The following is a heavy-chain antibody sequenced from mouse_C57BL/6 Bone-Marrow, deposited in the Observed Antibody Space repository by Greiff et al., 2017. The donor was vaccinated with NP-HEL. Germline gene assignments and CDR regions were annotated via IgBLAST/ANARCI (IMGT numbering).Heavy chain of an antibody. J-gene: IGHJ1*03. CDR3: ARSTDYYGSSYVPYWYFDV. CDR1: GYAFSSYW. CDR2: IYPGDGDT. V-gene: IGHV1-80*01. Sequence: VQLVESGAELVKPGASVKISCKASGYAFSSYWMNWVKQRPGKGLEWIGQIYPGDGDTNYNGKVKGKATLTADKSSSAAYMQLSSLTSEDSAVYFCARSTDYYGSSYVPYWYFDVWGTGTTVTVSS. D-gene: IGHD1-1*01.